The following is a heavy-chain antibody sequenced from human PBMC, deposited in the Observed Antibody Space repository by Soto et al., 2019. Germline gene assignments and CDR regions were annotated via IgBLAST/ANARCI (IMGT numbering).Heavy chain of an antibody. J-gene: IGHJ3*02. Sequence: SETLSLTCSVCGGSISSYSWSWIRKPPGKGLEWIAYIYYSGTSYNPSLKSRVSISLDTSKNQFSLKLSSVTAADTAVYYCAKTYDGSGPNSGGYAFDIWGQGTMVTVSS. CDR1: GGSISSYS. D-gene: IGHD3-22*01. V-gene: IGHV4-59*01. CDR2: IYYSGT. CDR3: AKTYDGSGPNSGGYAFDI.